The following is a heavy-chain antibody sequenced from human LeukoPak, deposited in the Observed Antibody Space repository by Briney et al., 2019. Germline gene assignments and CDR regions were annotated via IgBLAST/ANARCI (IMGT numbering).Heavy chain of an antibody. CDR2: IYSGGST. J-gene: IGHJ4*02. D-gene: IGHD5-24*01. Sequence: GGSLRLSCAASGFTVSNNYMSWVRQAPGKGLEWVSVIYSGGSTYYADSVRGRFTISRDSSKNTLYLQMSSLKAEDTAVYFCARGIWLQCFDYWGQGTLVTVSS. CDR1: GFTVSNNY. CDR3: ARGIWLQCFDY. V-gene: IGHV3-66*01.